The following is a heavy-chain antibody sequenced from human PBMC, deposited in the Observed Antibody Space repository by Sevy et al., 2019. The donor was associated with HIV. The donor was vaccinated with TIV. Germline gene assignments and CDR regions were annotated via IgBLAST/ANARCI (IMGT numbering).Heavy chain of an antibody. V-gene: IGHV3-30*02. D-gene: IGHD2-21*01. J-gene: IGHJ4*02. CDR1: GFTFSSYG. CDR2: IRFDGNNK. Sequence: GGSLRISCAASGFTFSSYGMHWVRQAPGKGLEWVAFIRFDGNNKYYADSVKGRFTISRDNSKNTLYLQLNSLTAEDTAFYYCARADCGGDCYLVFDYRGQGTLVTVSS. CDR3: ARADCGGDCYLVFDY.